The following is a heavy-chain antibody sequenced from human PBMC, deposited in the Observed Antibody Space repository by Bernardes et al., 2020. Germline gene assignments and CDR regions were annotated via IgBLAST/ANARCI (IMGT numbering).Heavy chain of an antibody. CDR3: TRDGDGEVPIDY. D-gene: IGHD2-21*01. CDR1: GFPLSGYW. CDR2: SNNDGTST. Sequence: GRSLRVSCAASGFPLSGYWMHWVRQAPGKGLVWVSRSNNDGTSTNYADSVKGRFTISRDNSKNTLYLQMDSLRAEDTALYYCTRDGDGEVPIDYWGQGTLVTVSS. J-gene: IGHJ4*02. V-gene: IGHV3-74*01.